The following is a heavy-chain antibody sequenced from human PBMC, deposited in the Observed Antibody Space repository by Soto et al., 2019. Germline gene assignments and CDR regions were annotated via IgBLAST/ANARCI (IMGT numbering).Heavy chain of an antibody. Sequence: PSETLSLTCTVSGGSISTSSYFWGWIRQPPGKGLEWIGSIYYSGSTYYKPSLKSRVTISVDTSKNQFSLKLSSVTAADTAVYYCARDYDSSGDYWGQGTLVTVSS. D-gene: IGHD3-22*01. V-gene: IGHV4-39*01. CDR2: IYYSGST. J-gene: IGHJ4*02. CDR1: GGSISTSSYF. CDR3: ARDYDSSGDY.